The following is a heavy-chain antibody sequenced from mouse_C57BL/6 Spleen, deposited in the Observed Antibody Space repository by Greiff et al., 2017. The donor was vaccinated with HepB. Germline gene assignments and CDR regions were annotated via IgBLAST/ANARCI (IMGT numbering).Heavy chain of an antibody. CDR3: ARGGDLDY. D-gene: IGHD3-3*01. CDR2: IYPGDGDT. V-gene: IGHV1-82*01. Sequence: QVQLKESGPELVKPGASVKISCKASGYAFSSSWMNWVKQRPGKGLEWIGRIYPGDGDTNYNGKFKGKATLTAGKSSSTAYMQLSSLTSEDSAVYFCARGGDLDYWGQGTTLTVSS. CDR1: GYAFSSSW. J-gene: IGHJ2*01.